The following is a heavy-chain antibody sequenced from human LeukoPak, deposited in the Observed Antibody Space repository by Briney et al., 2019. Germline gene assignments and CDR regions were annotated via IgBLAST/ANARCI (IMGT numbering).Heavy chain of an antibody. Sequence: SVKVSCKASGRTFSSYAISWVRQAPGQGLEWMGGIIPIFGTANYAQKFQGRVTITADESTSTAYMELSSLRSEDTAVYYCARSNPDYYYGMDVWGQGTTVTASS. V-gene: IGHV1-69*13. J-gene: IGHJ6*02. CDR3: ARSNPDYYYGMDV. CDR1: GRTFSSYA. CDR2: IIPIFGTA. D-gene: IGHD1-14*01.